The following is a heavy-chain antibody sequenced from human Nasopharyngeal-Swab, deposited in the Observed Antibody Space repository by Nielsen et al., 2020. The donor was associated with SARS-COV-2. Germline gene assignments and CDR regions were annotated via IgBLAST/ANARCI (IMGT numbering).Heavy chain of an antibody. CDR1: GFTFSSYG. Sequence: GESLKISCAASGFTFSSYGMHWVRQAPGKGLEWVAVISYDGSNKYYADSVKGRFTISRDNSNNTLYLQMNSLRAEDTAVYYCAKDSGTWFGELLSGCMDVWGQGTTVTVSS. J-gene: IGHJ6*02. V-gene: IGHV3-30*18. D-gene: IGHD3-10*01. CDR3: AKDSGTWFGELLSGCMDV. CDR2: ISYDGSNK.